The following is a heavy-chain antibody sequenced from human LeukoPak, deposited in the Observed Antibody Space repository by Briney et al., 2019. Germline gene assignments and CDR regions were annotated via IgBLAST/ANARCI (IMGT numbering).Heavy chain of an antibody. CDR2: IRYDGSNK. J-gene: IGHJ4*02. CDR3: ARESMQLWDAYDY. V-gene: IGHV3-30*02. Sequence: GGSLRLSCAASGFTFSSYEMNWVRQAPGKGLDWVAFIRYDGSNKYYADSVKGRFTISRDNSRNTLYLQMNSLRAEDTAVYYCARESMQLWDAYDYWGQGTLVTVSS. D-gene: IGHD5-18*01. CDR1: GFTFSSYE.